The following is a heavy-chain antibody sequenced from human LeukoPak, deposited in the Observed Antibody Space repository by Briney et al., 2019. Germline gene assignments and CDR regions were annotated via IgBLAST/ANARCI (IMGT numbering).Heavy chain of an antibody. V-gene: IGHV4-34*01. CDR2: INHTGFT. J-gene: IGHJ3*02. CDR1: SGSFGTSY. D-gene: IGHD3-10*01. CDR3: ARHPHYVWFGPDAFDI. Sequence: SETLSLTCAVYSGSFGTSYWSWIRQPPGKGLEWIGQIHLFESTEINHTGFTNYNPSLRGRVTISADKAKNQFSLRLASVTAADTAVYYCARHPHYVWFGPDAFDIWGQGTMVTVSS.